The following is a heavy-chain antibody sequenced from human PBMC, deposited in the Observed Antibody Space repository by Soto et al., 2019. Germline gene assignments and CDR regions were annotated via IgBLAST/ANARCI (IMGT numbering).Heavy chain of an antibody. CDR3: ARGVYSYGHNWFDP. V-gene: IGHV1-18*04. CDR1: GYTFTSYG. J-gene: IGHJ5*02. Sequence: ASVKVSCKASGYTFTSYGISWVRQAPGQGLEWMGWISAYNGNTNYAQKLQGEVTMTTDTSTSTAYMELRSLRSDDTAVYYCARGVYSYGHNWFDPWGQGTLVTVSS. CDR2: ISAYNGNT. D-gene: IGHD5-18*01.